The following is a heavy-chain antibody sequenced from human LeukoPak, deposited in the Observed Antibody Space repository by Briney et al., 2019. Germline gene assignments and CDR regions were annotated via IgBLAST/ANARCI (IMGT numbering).Heavy chain of an antibody. CDR2: IYSGGST. V-gene: IGHV3-66*02. CDR3: ARVKQWLVRVGWLDP. D-gene: IGHD6-19*01. J-gene: IGHJ5*02. CDR1: GFTVSSNY. Sequence: GGSLRLSCAASGFTVSSNYMSWVRQAPGKGLEWVSVIYSGGSTYYADSVKGRFTISRDNSENTLYLQMNSLRAEDTAVYYCARVKQWLVRVGWLDPWGQGTLVTVSS.